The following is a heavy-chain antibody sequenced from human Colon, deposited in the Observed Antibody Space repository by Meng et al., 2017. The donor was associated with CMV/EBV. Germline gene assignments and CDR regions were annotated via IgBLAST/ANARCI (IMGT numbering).Heavy chain of an antibody. Sequence: VQPGQAWAEVKKPGSSVKVSCKASKGTFTSYPISWVRQGPGQGFEWVGGIITISGTTDYAQKFQGRVTITADESTSTAYMKLSNLRSEDTAIYYCARVICGGDCYLDYWGRGTLVTVSS. V-gene: IGHV1-69*01. D-gene: IGHD2-21*02. CDR1: KGTFTSYP. J-gene: IGHJ4*02. CDR2: IITISGTT. CDR3: ARVICGGDCYLDY.